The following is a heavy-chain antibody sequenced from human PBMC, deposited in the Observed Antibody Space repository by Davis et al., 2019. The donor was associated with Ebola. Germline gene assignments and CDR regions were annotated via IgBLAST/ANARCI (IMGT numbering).Heavy chain of an antibody. CDR2: INAGNGNT. CDR3: ARDSSGWYNTNWFDP. D-gene: IGHD6-19*01. CDR1: GYTFTSYG. V-gene: IGHV1-18*01. Sequence: ASVKVSCKASGYTFTSYGISWVRQAPGQRLEWMGWINAGNGNTKYSQKFQGRVTITRDTSASTAYMELSSLRSEDTAVYYCARDSSGWYNTNWFDPWGQGTLVTVSS. J-gene: IGHJ5*02.